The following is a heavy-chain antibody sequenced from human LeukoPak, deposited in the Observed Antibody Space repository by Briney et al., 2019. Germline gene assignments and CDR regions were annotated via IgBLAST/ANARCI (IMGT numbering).Heavy chain of an antibody. CDR3: ARTTGGDGYKDAFDF. D-gene: IGHD5-24*01. CDR2: ISAGGDST. CDR1: GFAFSTYD. Sequence: GGSLRLSCAASGFAFSTYDMSWVRQAPGKGLEWVSNISAGGDSTYYADSVKGRFTISRDNSKNTLYLQMNSLSAEDTAVYYCARTTGGDGYKDAFDFWGQGTMVTVSS. J-gene: IGHJ3*01. V-gene: IGHV3-23*01.